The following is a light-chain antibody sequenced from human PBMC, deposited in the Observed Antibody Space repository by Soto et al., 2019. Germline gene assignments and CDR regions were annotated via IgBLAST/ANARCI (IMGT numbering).Light chain of an antibody. CDR3: LQDHSYPWT. V-gene: IGKV1-6*01. J-gene: IGKJ2*01. CDR1: QDIRND. CDR2: AAS. Sequence: AIQMTQSPSSLSTSVGDRVTITCRASQDIRNDLGWYQQKPGKAPKLLMYAASSLQNGVPSRFSGSGSDTDFTFTISSLQPADFETSYCLQDHSYPWTFGKGTKLEIK.